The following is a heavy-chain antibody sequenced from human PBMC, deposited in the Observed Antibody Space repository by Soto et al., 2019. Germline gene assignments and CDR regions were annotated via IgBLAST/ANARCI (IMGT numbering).Heavy chain of an antibody. CDR3: ARGRGGYSESYFDY. CDR2: ISSSSSTI. CDR1: GFTFSSYS. Sequence: GGSLRLSCAASGFTFSSYSMNWVRQAPGKGLEWVSYISSSSSTIYYADSVKGRFTISRDNARNSLYLQLNSLRAEDTAVYYCARGRGGYSESYFDYWGLGTLVTVSS. J-gene: IGHJ4*02. V-gene: IGHV3-48*01. D-gene: IGHD1-1*01.